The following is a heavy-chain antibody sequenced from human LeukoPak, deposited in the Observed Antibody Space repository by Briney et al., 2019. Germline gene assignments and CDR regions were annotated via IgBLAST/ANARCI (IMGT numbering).Heavy chain of an antibody. Sequence: PSETLSLTCTVSGGSISSYYWSWIRQPPGKGLEWIGYIYYSGSTNYNPSLKSRVTISVDTSKNQFSLKLSSVTAADTAVYYCARDRWELGSGFDYWGQGTLVTVSS. J-gene: IGHJ4*02. D-gene: IGHD1-26*01. CDR3: ARDRWELGSGFDY. V-gene: IGHV4-59*01. CDR2: IYYSGST. CDR1: GGSISSYY.